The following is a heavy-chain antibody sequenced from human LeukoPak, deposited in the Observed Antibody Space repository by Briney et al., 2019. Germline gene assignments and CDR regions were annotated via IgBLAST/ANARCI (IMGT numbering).Heavy chain of an antibody. D-gene: IGHD3-3*01. CDR3: ARAAITIFPDY. Sequence: GASVKVSCKASGYTFTGYYMHWVRQAPGQGLEWMGWINPNSGGTNYAQKFQGRVSMTRDTSISTAYMELSRLRSDDTAVYNCARAAITIFPDYWGQGTLVTVSS. J-gene: IGHJ4*02. CDR1: GYTFTGYY. CDR2: INPNSGGT. V-gene: IGHV1-2*02.